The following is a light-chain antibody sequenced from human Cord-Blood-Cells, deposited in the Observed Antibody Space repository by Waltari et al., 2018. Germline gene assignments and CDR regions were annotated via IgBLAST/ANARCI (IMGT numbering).Light chain of an antibody. J-gene: IGLJ2*01. CDR3: SSYTSSSTFNVV. CDR1: SSDVGGYNY. V-gene: IGLV2-14*01. Sequence: QSALTQPASVSGSPVQSITLSCPGTSSDVGGYNYVSCYQQHPGKAPKLMIYDVSKRPSGVSNRFSGSKSGNTASLTISGLQAEDEADYYCSSYTSSSTFNVVFGGGTKLTVL. CDR2: DVS.